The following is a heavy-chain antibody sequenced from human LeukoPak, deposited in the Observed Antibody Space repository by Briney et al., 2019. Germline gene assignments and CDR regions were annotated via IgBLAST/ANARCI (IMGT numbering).Heavy chain of an antibody. CDR1: GFSFRNYA. Sequence: GGSLRLSCVASGFSFRNYAIHWVRQAPGKGLEYVSVINTDGRITYFADSVKGRFTISRDNSKNTVYLQMGSLRGEDMAVYYCTRDGGSFCDFDYWGQGALVTVSS. CDR3: TRDGGSFCDFDY. D-gene: IGHD1-26*01. J-gene: IGHJ4*02. CDR2: INTDGRIT. V-gene: IGHV3-64*02.